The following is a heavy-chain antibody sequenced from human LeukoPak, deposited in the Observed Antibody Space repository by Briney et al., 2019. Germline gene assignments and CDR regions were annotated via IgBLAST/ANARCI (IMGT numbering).Heavy chain of an antibody. Sequence: SETLSLTCTVSGYSISSGYYWGWIRQPPGKGLEWIGSIYHSGSTYSNPSLKSRVTISVDTSKNQFSLKLSSVTAADTAVYYCARDVPTGRFDYWGQGTLVTVSS. CDR1: GYSISSGYY. CDR2: IYHSGST. J-gene: IGHJ4*02. CDR3: ARDVPTGRFDY. V-gene: IGHV4-38-2*02.